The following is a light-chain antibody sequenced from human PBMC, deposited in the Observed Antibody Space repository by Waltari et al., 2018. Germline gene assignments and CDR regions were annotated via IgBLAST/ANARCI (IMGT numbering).Light chain of an antibody. J-gene: IGLJ2*01. CDR3: QVWDSSSDHPV. V-gene: IGLV3-21*02. CDR2: DDS. CDR1: NIGSKS. Sequence: SYVLTQPPSVSVAPGQTARITCGGNNIGSKSVHWYQQKPGPAPVLGVYDDSDRPSGIPERSAGPNSGNTATLTISRVEAGDEADYYCQVWDSSSDHPVFGGGTKLTVL.